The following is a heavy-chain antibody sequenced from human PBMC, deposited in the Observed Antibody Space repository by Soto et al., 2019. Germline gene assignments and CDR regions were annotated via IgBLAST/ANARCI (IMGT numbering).Heavy chain of an antibody. D-gene: IGHD2-2*01. J-gene: IGHJ6*02. CDR2: IYPGDSDT. CDR1: GYSFTSYW. V-gene: IGHV5-51*01. CDR3: ARSVVVVPAADPLASFYYYYGMDV. Sequence: PGESLKISCKGSGYSFTSYWIGWVRQMPGKGLEWMGIIYPGDSDTRYSPSFQGQVTISADKSISTAYLQWSSLKASDTAMYYSARSVVVVPAADPLASFYYYYGMDVWGQGTTVTVSS.